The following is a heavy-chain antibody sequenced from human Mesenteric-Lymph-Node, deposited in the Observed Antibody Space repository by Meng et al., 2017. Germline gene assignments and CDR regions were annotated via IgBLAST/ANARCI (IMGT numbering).Heavy chain of an antibody. J-gene: IGHJ5*02. D-gene: IGHD5-18*01. CDR3: ARGIVDGYGGDSWFDP. CDR1: GYTFTDYY. CDR2: LNPNRGDT. V-gene: IGHV1-2*06. Sequence: QVQLVQSGAEVKKPGASVTVSCKASGYTFTDYYMQWVRQAPGQGLEGMGRLNPNRGDTNYAQKFQGRVTMTRDTSISTAYMELSRLTSDDTAVYYCARGIVDGYGGDSWFDPWGRGTLVTVSS.